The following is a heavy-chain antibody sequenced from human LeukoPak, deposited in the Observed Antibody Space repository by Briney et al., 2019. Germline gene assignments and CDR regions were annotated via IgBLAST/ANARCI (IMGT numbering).Heavy chain of an antibody. D-gene: IGHD5-24*01. CDR2: IYHSGST. Sequence: PSETLSLTCAVSGGSISSSNWWSWVRQPPGKGLEWIGEIYHSGSTNYNPSLKSRVTISVDTSKNQFSLKLSSVTAADTAVYYCARQARRRDGYKTFDYWGQGTLVTVSS. CDR3: ARQARRRDGYKTFDY. V-gene: IGHV4-4*02. CDR1: GGSISSSNW. J-gene: IGHJ4*02.